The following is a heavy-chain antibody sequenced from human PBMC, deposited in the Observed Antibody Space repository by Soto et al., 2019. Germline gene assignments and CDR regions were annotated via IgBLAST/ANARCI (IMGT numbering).Heavy chain of an antibody. Sequence: GGSLRLACAGAGFTCSTFAMHWVRQAPGKGLDWVAVISYDGSNKYYADSVKGRFTISRDDSKNTLYLQMNSLRSEDTAVYYCARDPAGGSGHYYLFDYWGQGTLVTVSS. CDR3: ARDPAGGSGHYYLFDY. D-gene: IGHD3-22*01. CDR2: ISYDGSNK. J-gene: IGHJ4*02. V-gene: IGHV3-30-3*01. CDR1: GFTCSTFA.